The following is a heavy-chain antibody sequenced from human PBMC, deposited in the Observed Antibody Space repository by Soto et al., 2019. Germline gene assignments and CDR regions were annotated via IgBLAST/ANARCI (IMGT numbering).Heavy chain of an antibody. D-gene: IGHD2-15*01. CDR1: GDSVTSGDYY. V-gene: IGHV4-61*08. Sequence: SETLSLTCTVSGDSVTSGDYYWSWIRQPPGKGLEWIGYIYYSGNTNYSPSLKSRVAISLDTSHNQFSLKLSSVTAADTAVYFCARLPVDKYMTYCFDPWGQGTLVTVSS. CDR3: ARLPVDKYMTYCFDP. J-gene: IGHJ5*01. CDR2: IYYSGNT.